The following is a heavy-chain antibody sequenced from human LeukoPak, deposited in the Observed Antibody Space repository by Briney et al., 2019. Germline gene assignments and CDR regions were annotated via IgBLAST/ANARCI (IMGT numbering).Heavy chain of an antibody. Sequence: GGSLRLSCAASGFTFSDYYMSWIRQAPGKGLEWVSYISSSGTNIYYADSVKGRFTISRDNAKNSLYLQMNSLRAEDTAVYYCARQLSLGEDNYNYYGMDVWGQGTTVTVSS. D-gene: IGHD2-15*01. CDR1: GFTFSDYY. V-gene: IGHV3-11*01. CDR2: ISSSGTNI. J-gene: IGHJ6*02. CDR3: ARQLSLGEDNYNYYGMDV.